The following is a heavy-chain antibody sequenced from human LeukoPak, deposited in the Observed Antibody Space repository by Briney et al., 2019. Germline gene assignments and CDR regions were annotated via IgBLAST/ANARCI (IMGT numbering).Heavy chain of an antibody. Sequence: GASVKVSCKASGYTFTSYGISWVRQAPGQGLEWMGWISAYNGNTNYAQKLQGRVTMTTDTSTSTAYMELRSLRSDDTAVYYCARGAYYGSGTTPFRSTGDYSDYWGQGTLVTVSS. CDR3: ARGAYYGSGTTPFRSTGDYSDY. CDR2: ISAYNGNT. J-gene: IGHJ4*02. CDR1: GYTFTSYG. V-gene: IGHV1-18*01. D-gene: IGHD3-10*01.